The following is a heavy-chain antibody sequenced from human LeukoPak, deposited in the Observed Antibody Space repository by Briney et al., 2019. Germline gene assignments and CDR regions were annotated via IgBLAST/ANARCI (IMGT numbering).Heavy chain of an antibody. CDR1: GVSISSSRHY. J-gene: IGHJ6*03. CDR2: VYYRANT. Sequence: SETLSLTCTVSGVSISSSRHYWGWIRQSAGKGLEWIGTVYYRANTYYSPSLKSRATISVDTSKNQFSLKVSSVTAADTAVYYCARLSDSGSWYQAHYTYYMDVWGKGIAVTISS. V-gene: IGHV4-39*01. CDR3: ARLSDSGSWYQAHYTYYMDV. D-gene: IGHD6-13*01.